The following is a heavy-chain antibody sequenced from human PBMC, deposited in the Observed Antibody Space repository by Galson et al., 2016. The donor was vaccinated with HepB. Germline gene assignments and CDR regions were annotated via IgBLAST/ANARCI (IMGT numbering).Heavy chain of an antibody. J-gene: IGHJ4*02. V-gene: IGHV4-61*02. CDR3: ARESRRESGTVDN. Sequence: TLSLTCSVSGGSISSASYYWSWIRQPAGKGLEWIGRVLSSGNTNYNPSLKSRLSISVHTSKNQFSLRLSYVTAADTAVYYCARESRRESGTVDNWGQGTLVTVSS. CDR1: GGSISSASYY. CDR2: VLSSGNT. D-gene: IGHD1/OR15-1a*01.